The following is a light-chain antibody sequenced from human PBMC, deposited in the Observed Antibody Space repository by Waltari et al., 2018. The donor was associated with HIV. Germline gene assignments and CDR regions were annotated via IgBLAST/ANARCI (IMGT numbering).Light chain of an antibody. CDR2: QDN. CDR3: QAWDSNTYV. CDR1: KLGDKY. V-gene: IGLV3-1*01. Sequence: SYELTQPPSVSVSPGQTASITCSGDKLGDKYACWYQQKPGQSPVVVIYQDNKRPSEIPERFSGSNSGNSSTLIISGTQAMDEADYYCQAWDSNTYVFGTGTRVTVL. J-gene: IGLJ1*01.